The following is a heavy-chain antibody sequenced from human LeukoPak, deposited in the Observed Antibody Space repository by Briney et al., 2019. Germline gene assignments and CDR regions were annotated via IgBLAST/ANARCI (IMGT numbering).Heavy chain of an antibody. CDR1: GGSFSDYY. CDR2: IYYSGST. V-gene: IGHV4-59*01. Sequence: SETLSLTCAVYGGSFSDYYWTWIRQTPGKGLEWIGYIYYSGSTNYNPSLKSRVTISVDTSKNQFSLKLSSVTAADTAVYYCARVGYDSSGYYLSYFDYWGQGTLVTVSS. D-gene: IGHD3-22*01. J-gene: IGHJ4*02. CDR3: ARVGYDSSGYYLSYFDY.